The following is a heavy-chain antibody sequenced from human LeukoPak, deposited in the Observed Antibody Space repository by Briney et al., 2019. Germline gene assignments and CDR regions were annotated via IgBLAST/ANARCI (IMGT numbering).Heavy chain of an antibody. CDR2: IYYRGST. Sequence: ASEPLSLTCTVSGVSVSSGSYYWSWIRQPPGEGLEWIGYIYYRGSTTHNPSLKSRVTISVDTSKNPFSLKLSSVTAADTAVYYCARAKWELLGYWGQGTLVTVFS. CDR3: ARAKWELLGY. V-gene: IGHV4-61*01. CDR1: GVSVSSGSYY. D-gene: IGHD1-26*01. J-gene: IGHJ4*02.